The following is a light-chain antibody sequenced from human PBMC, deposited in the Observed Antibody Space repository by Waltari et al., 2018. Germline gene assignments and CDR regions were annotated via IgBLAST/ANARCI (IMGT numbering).Light chain of an antibody. CDR1: QSVSRT. Sequence: EIVLTQSPGTLSLSPGERATLSCRASQSVSRTLAGYQQKPGQAPRLLIYDASIRATGIPDRFSGSGSGTDFSLTISRLEPGDFAVYYCQKYGTLPATFGQGTTVEIK. V-gene: IGKV3-20*01. J-gene: IGKJ1*01. CDR2: DAS. CDR3: QKYGTLPAT.